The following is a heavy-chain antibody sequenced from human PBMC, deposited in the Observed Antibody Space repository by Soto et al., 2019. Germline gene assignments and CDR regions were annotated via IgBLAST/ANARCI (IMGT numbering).Heavy chain of an antibody. CDR1: GCNFSTYA. J-gene: IGHJ4*02. CDR3: ARPKGTYSSGYYYFDF. CDR2: IIPLFGTA. D-gene: IGHD6-19*01. Sequence: QVQLEQSGAEVKQPGSSVKVSCKSSGCNFSTYAINWVRQAPGHGLEWMGAIIPLFGTADYSQTFQGRVTITADESTSTAYREPSSLRSDATAVYLCARPKGTYSSGYYYFDFWGQGTLVTVSS. V-gene: IGHV1-69*01.